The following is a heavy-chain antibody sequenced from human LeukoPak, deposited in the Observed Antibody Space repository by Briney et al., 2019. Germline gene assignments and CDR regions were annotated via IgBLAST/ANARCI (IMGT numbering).Heavy chain of an antibody. D-gene: IGHD4-17*01. V-gene: IGHV3-21*01. CDR3: ARPTTVTTISADAFDI. J-gene: IGHJ3*02. CDR1: GFTFSDDT. Sequence: GGSLRLSCAPSGFTFSDDTMNWVRQAPGTGLEWVSSISSGGTYKYYADSVKGRFTISRDNAQNSLYLQMNSLRAEDSSVYYCARPTTVTTISADAFDIWGQGTMVTVSS. CDR2: ISSGGTYK.